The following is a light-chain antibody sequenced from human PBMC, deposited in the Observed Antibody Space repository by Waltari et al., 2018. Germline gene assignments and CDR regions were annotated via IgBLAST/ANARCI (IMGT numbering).Light chain of an antibody. J-gene: IGKJ4*01. CDR1: QSISSW. CDR2: KGS. Sequence: DIQMTQSPSTLSASVGDRVPITCRASQSISSWVAWYPQKPGKAPKLLTYKGSSLESGVPSRFSGSGSGTEFTLTISSLQPDDFATYYCQQYKSYPLTFGGGTKVEIK. V-gene: IGKV1-5*03. CDR3: QQYKSYPLT.